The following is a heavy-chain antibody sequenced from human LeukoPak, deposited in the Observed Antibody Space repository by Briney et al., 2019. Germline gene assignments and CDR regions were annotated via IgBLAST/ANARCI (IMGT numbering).Heavy chain of an antibody. Sequence: PGGSLRLSCAASGFTFSSYWMTWVRQAPGKGLEWVANINQDGSEKNYVDSVKGRFTISRDNAKNSLYLQMNSLRAEDTAVYFCAKRGVVIRVILVGFHKEAYYFDSWGQGALVTVSS. CDR3: AKRGVVIRVILVGFHKEAYYFDS. V-gene: IGHV3-7*03. D-gene: IGHD3-22*01. CDR2: INQDGSEK. J-gene: IGHJ4*02. CDR1: GFTFSSYW.